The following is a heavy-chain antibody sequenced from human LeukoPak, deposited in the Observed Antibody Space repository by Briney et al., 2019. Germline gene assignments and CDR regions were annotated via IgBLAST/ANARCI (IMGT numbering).Heavy chain of an antibody. CDR2: INSDGSST. V-gene: IGHV3-74*01. CDR3: ARVSMGYYENY. Sequence: GGSLRLSCAGSGFTFSSYWMHRVRQAPGKGLVWVSRINSDGSSTSYADSVKGRFTISRDNAKNTLYLQMSSLRAEDTAVYYCARVSMGYYENYWGQGTLVTVSS. CDR1: GFTFSSYW. J-gene: IGHJ4*02. D-gene: IGHD3-3*01.